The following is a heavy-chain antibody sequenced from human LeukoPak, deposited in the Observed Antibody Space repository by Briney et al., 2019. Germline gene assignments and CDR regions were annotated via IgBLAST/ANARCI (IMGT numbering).Heavy chain of an antibody. CDR2: INPNSGGT. CDR3: ARGTRDGYNLGPPGFDY. D-gene: IGHD5-24*01. J-gene: IGHJ4*02. CDR1: GYTFTSYG. V-gene: IGHV1-2*02. Sequence: ASVKVSCKASGYTFTSYGISWVRQAPGQGLEWMGWINPNSGGTNYAQKFQGRVTMTRDTSISTAYMELSRLRSDDTAVYYCARGTRDGYNLGPPGFDYWGQGTLVTVSS.